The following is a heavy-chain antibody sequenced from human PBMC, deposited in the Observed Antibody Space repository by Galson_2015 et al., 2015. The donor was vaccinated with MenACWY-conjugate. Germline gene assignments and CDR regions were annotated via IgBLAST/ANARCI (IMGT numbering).Heavy chain of an antibody. J-gene: IGHJ6*02. CDR3: AKILGSSLWGKMDV. V-gene: IGHV3-9*01. Sequence: SLRLSCAASGFTFDDYAMHWVRQPPGKGLEWVSGISWNGGSIGYADSVKGRFTISRDNAKKSLYLQMNSLRAEDTAFYYCAKILGSSLWGKMDVWGQGTTVTVSS. D-gene: IGHD2-2*01. CDR1: GFTFDDYA. CDR2: ISWNGGSI.